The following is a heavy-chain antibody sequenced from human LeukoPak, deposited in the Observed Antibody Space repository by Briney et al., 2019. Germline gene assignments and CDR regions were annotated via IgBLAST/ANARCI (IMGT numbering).Heavy chain of an antibody. V-gene: IGHV3-48*02. CDR3: ARDGMVRGVIIWDAFDI. CDR2: ISSSSSTI. J-gene: IGHJ3*02. CDR1: GFTFSSYS. Sequence: GGSLTLSCAASGFTFSSYSMNWVRQAPGKGLEWVSYISSSSSTIYYADSVNGRFTISRDNAKNSLYLQMNSLRDEDTAVYYCARDGMVRGVIIWDAFDIWGHGTMVTVSS. D-gene: IGHD3-10*01.